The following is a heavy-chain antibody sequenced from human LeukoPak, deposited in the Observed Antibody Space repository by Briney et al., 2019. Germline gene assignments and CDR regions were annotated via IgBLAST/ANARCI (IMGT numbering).Heavy chain of an antibody. CDR3: ARASGSYGSGSYYYYGMDV. V-gene: IGHV4-38-2*01. J-gene: IGHJ6*04. CDR2: MFHSGST. CDR1: GYSISSGYY. D-gene: IGHD3-10*01. Sequence: SETLSLTCAVSGYSISSGYYWGWIRQPPGQGLEWIGSMFHSGSTYYNPSLKSRVNMSVDTSKDQISLKLSSVTAADTAVYYCARASGSYGSGSYYYYGMDVWGKGTTVTVSS.